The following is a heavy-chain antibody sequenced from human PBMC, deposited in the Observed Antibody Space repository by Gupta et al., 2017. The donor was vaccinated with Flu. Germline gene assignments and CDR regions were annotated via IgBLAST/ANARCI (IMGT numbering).Heavy chain of an antibody. CDR2: INPNSGGT. V-gene: IGHV1-2*02. CDR1: GYTFTGYY. CDR3: ARVDRWLYYYDSSGYPSFGY. D-gene: IGHD3-22*01. Sequence: QVQLVQSGAEVKKPGASVKVSCKASGYTFTGYYMHWVRQAPGQGLEWMGWINPNSGGTNYAQKFQGRVTMTRDTSISTAYMELGRLRSDHTAVYYCARVDRWLYYYDSSGYPSFGYWGQGTLVTVSS. J-gene: IGHJ4*02.